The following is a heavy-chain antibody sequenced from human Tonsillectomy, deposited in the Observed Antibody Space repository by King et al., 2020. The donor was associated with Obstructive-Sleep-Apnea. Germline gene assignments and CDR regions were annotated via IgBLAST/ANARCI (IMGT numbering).Heavy chain of an antibody. CDR3: AKDRLTSMGYFDY. CDR1: GFTFSNYG. Sequence: QLVQFGGGVVQPGSSLRLYCAASGFTFSNYGMHLVRQALGKGLEWGAGRSYDGGYKYSEDSLKGRFTISRDNFKNMLYLQMNSLRAEDTAVYFCAKDRLTSMGYFDYWGQGSLVTVSS. J-gene: IGHJ4*02. CDR2: RSYDGGYK. V-gene: IGHV3-30*18. D-gene: IGHD5-12*01.